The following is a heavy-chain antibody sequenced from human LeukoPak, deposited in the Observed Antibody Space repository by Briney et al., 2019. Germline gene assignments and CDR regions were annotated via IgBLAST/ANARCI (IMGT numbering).Heavy chain of an antibody. CDR3: ARLQYCSGTSCYWFDP. J-gene: IGHJ5*02. V-gene: IGHV4-30-2*01. Sequence: SQTLSLTCDVSGGSISSGLYSWSWIRQPLGKGLEWIGYIYHTGSTYYNPSLKSRVTISVDTSENQFSLRQSSVTAADTAVYYCARLQYCSGTSCYWFDPWGQGTLVTVSS. CDR2: IYHTGST. D-gene: IGHD2-2*01. CDR1: GGSISSGLYS.